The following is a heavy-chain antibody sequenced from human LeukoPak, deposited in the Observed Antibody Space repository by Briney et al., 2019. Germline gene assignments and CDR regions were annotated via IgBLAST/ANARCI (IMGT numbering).Heavy chain of an antibody. CDR3: ARERRKQQLVRGYFDY. D-gene: IGHD6-13*01. J-gene: IGHJ4*02. CDR1: GFTFSSCS. CDR2: ISSSSSYI. V-gene: IGHV3-21*01. Sequence: GGSLRLSCAASGFTFSSCSMNWVRQAPGKGLEWVSSISSSSSYIYYADSVKGRFTISRDNAKNSLYLQMNSLRAEDTAVYYCARERRKQQLVRGYFDYWGQGTLVTVSS.